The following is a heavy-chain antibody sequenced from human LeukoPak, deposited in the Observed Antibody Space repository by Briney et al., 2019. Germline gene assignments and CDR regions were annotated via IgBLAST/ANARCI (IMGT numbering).Heavy chain of an antibody. J-gene: IGHJ3*02. CDR2: IYYSGST. V-gene: IGHV4-59*01. CDR1: GGSISSYY. CDR3: ARNGNSGYGFDAFDI. Sequence: SETLSLTCTVSGGSISSYYWSWIRQPPGKGLEWIGYIYYSGSTNYNPSLKSRVTISVDTSKNQFSLKLSSVTAADTAVYYCARNGNSGYGFDAFDIWGQGTMVTVSS. D-gene: IGHD5-12*01.